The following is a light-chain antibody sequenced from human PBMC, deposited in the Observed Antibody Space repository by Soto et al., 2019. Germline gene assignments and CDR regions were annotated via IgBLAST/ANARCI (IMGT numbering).Light chain of an antibody. Sequence: DIVMTQSPLSLPVTPGEPASISCRSSQSLLHSNGYNYLDWYLQKPGQSPQLLIYLGSNRASGVPDRVSGSGSGKDFTLKISRVEAEDVGVYYCMQALQTPFTFGPGTKVDIK. CDR2: LGS. CDR1: QSLLHSNGYNY. J-gene: IGKJ3*01. V-gene: IGKV2-28*01. CDR3: MQALQTPFT.